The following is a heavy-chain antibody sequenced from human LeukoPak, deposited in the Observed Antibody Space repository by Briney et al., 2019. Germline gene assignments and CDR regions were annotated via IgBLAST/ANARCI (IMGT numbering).Heavy chain of an antibody. Sequence: PGGSLRLSCAVSGFTVRDNYLNWVRQTPGKGLECVSVLYSGGAAYYADSVKGRFTISRDTSKNTLSLQMNSLRVEDTALYYCARGDSSSTHLWFFDLWGRGTVVTVSS. V-gene: IGHV3-53*01. J-gene: IGHJ2*01. D-gene: IGHD6-13*01. CDR3: ARGDSSSTHLWFFDL. CDR2: LYSGGAA. CDR1: GFTVRDNY.